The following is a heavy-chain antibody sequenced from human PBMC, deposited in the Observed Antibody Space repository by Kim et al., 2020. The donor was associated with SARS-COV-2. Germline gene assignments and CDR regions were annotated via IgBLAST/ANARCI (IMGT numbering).Heavy chain of an antibody. V-gene: IGHV3-23*01. J-gene: IGHJ4*02. CDR2: ISFNGETT. Sequence: GGSLRLSCTVSGLNIKNYVMYWVRQAPGKGLEWVSAISFNGETTFYADSVKGRFTISRDTSKNTVYLQMNSLRDEDTAVYYCGKDSGGQGTLVTVSS. CDR3: GKDS. CDR1: GLNIKNYV. D-gene: IGHD3-10*01.